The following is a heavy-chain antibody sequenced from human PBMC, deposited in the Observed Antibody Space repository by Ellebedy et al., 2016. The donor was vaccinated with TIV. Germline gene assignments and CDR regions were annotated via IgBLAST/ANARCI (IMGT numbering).Heavy chain of an antibody. CDR1: GYTFTSYG. CDR3: ARGRWGCSSTSCYYPPYYYYGMDV. CDR2: ISAYNGNT. J-gene: IGHJ6*02. D-gene: IGHD2-2*01. V-gene: IGHV1-18*01. Sequence: ASVKVSCXASGYTFTSYGISWVRQAPGQGLEWMGWISAYNGNTNYAQKLQGRVTMTTDTSTSTAYMELRSLRSDDTAVYYCARGRWGCSSTSCYYPPYYYYGMDVWGQGTTVTVSS.